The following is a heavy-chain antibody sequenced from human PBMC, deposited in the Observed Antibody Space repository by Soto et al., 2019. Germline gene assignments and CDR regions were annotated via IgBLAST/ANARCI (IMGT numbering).Heavy chain of an antibody. CDR2: MYYGGST. D-gene: IGHD3-16*02. V-gene: IGHV4-59*12. CDR3: AISLYADIWGSYRHDVFDM. Sequence: QVQLQESGPGLVKPSETLSLTCSVSGGSITKYYCNWIRQPPGKGLEWIGNMYYGGSTNYSPSFKSRVTMSVGTSRNQFSLKLSSVTAAVTAVYYCAISLYADIWGSYRHDVFDMWGQGTMVNVSS. CDR1: GGSITKYY. J-gene: IGHJ3*02.